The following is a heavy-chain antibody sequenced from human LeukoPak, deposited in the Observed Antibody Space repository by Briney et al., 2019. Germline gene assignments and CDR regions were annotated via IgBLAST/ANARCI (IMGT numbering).Heavy chain of an antibody. CDR1: GFTVSNAW. CDR2: IKSKSDGATR. J-gene: IGHJ4*02. CDR3: TTVRVNDYVWGSYRYFYLDY. V-gene: IGHV3-15*01. D-gene: IGHD3-16*02. Sequence: PGGSLRLSCAASGFTVSNAWMTWGRQAPGKVLEWVGRIKSKSDGATRDYAASVKGRFTMSRDASKNTLYLQLNSLETEDTAVYYCTTVRVNDYVWGSYRYFYLDYWGQGTLVTVSS.